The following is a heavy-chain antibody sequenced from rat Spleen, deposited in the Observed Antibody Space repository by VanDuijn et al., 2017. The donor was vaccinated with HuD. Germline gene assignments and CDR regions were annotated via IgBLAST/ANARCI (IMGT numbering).Heavy chain of an antibody. CDR3: ARSGLFDY. Sequence: QVQLKESGPGLVQPSQTLSLTCTVSGFSLSSHGVGWVRQPPGKGLEWMGRMWYDGDTAYNSVLKSRLSISRDTSKSQVYLKMNSLQTEDTATYYCARSGLFDYWGQGVMVTVSS. CDR1: GFSLSSHG. V-gene: IGHV2-63*01. CDR2: MWYDGDT. D-gene: IGHD4-1*01. J-gene: IGHJ2*01.